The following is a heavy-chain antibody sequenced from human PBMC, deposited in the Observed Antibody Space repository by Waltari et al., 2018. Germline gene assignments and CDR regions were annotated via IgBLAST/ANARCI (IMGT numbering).Heavy chain of an antibody. J-gene: IGHJ2*01. CDR2: INSDGSGT. CDR3: ARVAPNWSVDL. CDR1: GFTFSSYG. Sequence: EVQLVESGGGLVQPGGSLRLSCAASGFTFSSYGMHWARQPPGKGLVWISSINSDGSGTSYADAVKGRFTISRDNGKNTLYLQMNSLRAEDTAVYYCARVAPNWSVDLWGRGTLVTVSS. V-gene: IGHV3-74*01.